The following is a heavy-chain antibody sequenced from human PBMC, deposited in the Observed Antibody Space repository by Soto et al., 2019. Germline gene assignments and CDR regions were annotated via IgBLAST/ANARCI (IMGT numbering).Heavy chain of an antibody. J-gene: IGHJ4*02. D-gene: IGHD5-12*01. V-gene: IGHV3-33*01. CDR1: GFTFSSYG. CDR2: IWYDGSNK. CDR3: ARDRDGYNRGLFDY. Sequence: QVQLVESGGGVVQPGRSLRLSCAASGFTFSSYGMHWVRQAPGKGLEWVAVIWYDGSNKYYADSVKGRFTISRDNSKNTLYLQMNSLRAEDTAVYYCARDRDGYNRGLFDYWGQGTLVTVSS.